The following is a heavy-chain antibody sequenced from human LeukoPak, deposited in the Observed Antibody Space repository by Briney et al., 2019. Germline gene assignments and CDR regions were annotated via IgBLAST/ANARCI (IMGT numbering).Heavy chain of an antibody. J-gene: IGHJ6*04. CDR3: AELGITMIGGV. D-gene: IGHD3-10*02. V-gene: IGHV3-48*03. Sequence: GGSLRLSCAATGVTFSSYEMNWVRQAPGKGLEWVSYISSSGSTIYYADSVKGRFTISRDNAKNSLYLQMNSLRAEDTAVYYCAELGITMIGGVWGKGTTVTISS. CDR2: ISSSGSTI. CDR1: GVTFSSYE.